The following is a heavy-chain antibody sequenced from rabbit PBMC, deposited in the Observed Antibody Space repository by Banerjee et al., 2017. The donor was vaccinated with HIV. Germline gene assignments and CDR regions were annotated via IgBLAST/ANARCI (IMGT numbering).Heavy chain of an antibody. J-gene: IGHJ3*01. Sequence: QEQLVEYGGDLVQPEGSLTLTCKASGLDFSSSYWICWVRQAPGKGLEWIGCIYTGSSGTTAYASWVNGRFTISKTSSTTVTLQMTSLTAADTATYFCARDPVMLVAGGYDLWGQGTLVTVS. CDR2: IYTGSSGTT. D-gene: IGHD4-2*01. CDR1: GLDFSSSYW. V-gene: IGHV1S45*01. CDR3: ARDPVMLVAGGYDL.